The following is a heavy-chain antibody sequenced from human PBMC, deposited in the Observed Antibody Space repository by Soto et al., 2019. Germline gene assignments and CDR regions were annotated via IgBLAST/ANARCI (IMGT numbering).Heavy chain of an antibody. J-gene: IGHJ3*02. CDR1: GGSISSSNW. D-gene: IGHD1-26*01. V-gene: IGHV4-4*02. CDR2: IYHSGST. CDR3: ARAKMATKVGLDAFDI. Sequence: QVQLQESGPGLVKPSGTLSLTCAVSGGSISSSNWWSWVRQPPGKGLEWIGEIYHSGSTNYNPSLKSRVTISVDKSNNQFSLKLSSVTAADTAVYYCARAKMATKVGLDAFDIWGQGTMVTVSS.